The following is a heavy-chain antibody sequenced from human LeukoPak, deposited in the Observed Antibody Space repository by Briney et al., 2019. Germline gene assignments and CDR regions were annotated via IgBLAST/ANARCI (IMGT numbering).Heavy chain of an antibody. CDR1: GFTFSSYE. CDR2: ISGSGSTI. CDR3: ARKYCSSTSCLIDN. J-gene: IGHJ4*02. V-gene: IGHV3-48*03. Sequence: PGGSLRLSCAASGFTFSSYEMNWVRQAPGKELEWVSYISGSGSTIYYADSVKGRFTISRDNAKNSLYLQMNSLRAEDTAVYYCARKYCSSTSCLIDNWGQGTLVTVSS. D-gene: IGHD2-2*01.